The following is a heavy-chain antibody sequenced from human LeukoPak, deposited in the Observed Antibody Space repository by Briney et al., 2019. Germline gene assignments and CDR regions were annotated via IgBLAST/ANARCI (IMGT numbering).Heavy chain of an antibody. J-gene: IGHJ5*02. Sequence: GGSLRLSCAASGFTFSTYSMSWLRQAPGKGLEWVGNIKQDGSETKSVDSVKGRFTISRDNAKNTLYLQMNSLRAEDTAVYYCAKHLWFGEFGPNWFDPWGQGTLVTVSS. CDR3: AKHLWFGEFGPNWFDP. V-gene: IGHV3-7*03. CDR1: GFTFSTYS. D-gene: IGHD3-10*01. CDR2: IKQDGSET.